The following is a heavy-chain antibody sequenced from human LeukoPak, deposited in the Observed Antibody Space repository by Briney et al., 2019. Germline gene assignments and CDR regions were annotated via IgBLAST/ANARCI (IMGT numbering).Heavy chain of an antibody. CDR3: ARIYYYDSSGYSTIYWYFDL. CDR1: GGSISSYY. D-gene: IGHD3-22*01. J-gene: IGHJ2*01. V-gene: IGHV4-59*08. CDR2: IYYSGST. Sequence: SETLSLTCTVSGGSISSYYWSWIRQPPGKGLEWIGYIYYSGSTNYNPSLKSRVTISVDTSKNQFSLKLSSVTAADTAMYYCARIYYYDSSGYSTIYWYFDLWGRGTLVTVSS.